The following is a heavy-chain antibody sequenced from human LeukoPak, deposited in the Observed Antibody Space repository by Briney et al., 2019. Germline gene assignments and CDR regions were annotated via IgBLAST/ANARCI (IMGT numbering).Heavy chain of an antibody. CDR1: GYSFTSYW. CDR2: IDPSDSYT. Sequence: GESLKISCKGSGYSFTSYWISWVRQMSGKGLEWMGRIDPSDSYTNYSPSFQGHVTISADKSISTAYLQWSSLKASDTAMYYCARKSTVTTLYYYCGMDVWGRGTTVTVSS. CDR3: ARKSTVTTLYYYCGMDV. J-gene: IGHJ6*02. V-gene: IGHV5-10-1*01. D-gene: IGHD4-11*01.